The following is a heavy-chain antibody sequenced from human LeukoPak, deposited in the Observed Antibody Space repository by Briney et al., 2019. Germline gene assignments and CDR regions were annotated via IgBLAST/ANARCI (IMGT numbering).Heavy chain of an antibody. Sequence: ASVKVSCKASGGTFSSYAISWVRQAPGQGLEWMGGIIPIFGTANYAQKFQGRVTITTDESTSTAYMELRSLRSDDTAVYYCARGGWDIVVVPAAPADWFDPWGQGTLVTVSS. CDR1: GGTFSSYA. J-gene: IGHJ5*02. CDR3: ARGGWDIVVVPAAPADWFDP. D-gene: IGHD2-2*01. V-gene: IGHV1-69*05. CDR2: IIPIFGTA.